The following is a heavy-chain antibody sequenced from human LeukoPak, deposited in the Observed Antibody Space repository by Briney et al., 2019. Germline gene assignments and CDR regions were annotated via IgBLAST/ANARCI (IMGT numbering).Heavy chain of an antibody. Sequence: GASVKVSCKASGYTFTSYDIDWVRQATGHGLEWKGWMNPNSGNTGYAQKFQGRVTMTRNTSISTAYMELSGLRSEDTAVYYCARAPIVGASVTDYWGQGTLVTVSS. J-gene: IGHJ4*02. CDR2: MNPNSGNT. CDR1: GYTFTSYD. V-gene: IGHV1-8*01. CDR3: ARAPIVGASVTDY. D-gene: IGHD1-26*01.